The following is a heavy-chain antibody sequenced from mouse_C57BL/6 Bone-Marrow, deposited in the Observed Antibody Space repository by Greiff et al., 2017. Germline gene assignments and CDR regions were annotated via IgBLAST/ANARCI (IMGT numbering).Heavy chain of an antibody. V-gene: IGHV14-4*01. D-gene: IGHD1-1*02. Sequence: LVESGAELVRPGASVKLSCTASGFNIKNYYMHWVKQRPEQGLEWIGWIDPENGDTEYDSKFQGKATITADTSSNTAYMQLSSLTSENTAVYYCTTVIWSCDDVCDFDVWGTGTTVTVSS. CDR1: GFNIKNYY. CDR3: TTVIWSCDDVCDFDV. J-gene: IGHJ1*03. CDR2: IDPENGDT.